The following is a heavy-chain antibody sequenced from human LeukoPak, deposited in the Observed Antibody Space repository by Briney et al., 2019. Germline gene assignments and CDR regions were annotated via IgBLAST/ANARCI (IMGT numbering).Heavy chain of an antibody. Sequence: GASVKVSCKTSGYTFISYYIHWVRQAPGQGLEWVGWVNPAHGGTEYAQKFQGRVTMTRDTSFTTVYMELSSLTSDDTAVYYCARDAVVLMQHNFDYWGQGTLVTVSS. D-gene: IGHD4-23*01. CDR2: VNPAHGGT. CDR3: ARDAVVLMQHNFDY. CDR1: GYTFISYY. J-gene: IGHJ4*02. V-gene: IGHV1-2*02.